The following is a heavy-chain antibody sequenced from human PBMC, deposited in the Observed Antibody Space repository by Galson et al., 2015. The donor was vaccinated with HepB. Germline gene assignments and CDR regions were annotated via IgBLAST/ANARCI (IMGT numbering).Heavy chain of an antibody. CDR3: AREYGQRVNFDC. Sequence: LRLSCAASEFTFSSHSMNWVRQAPGKGLEWVSYIDRSSSTIYYADSVKGRFTISRDNAKNSLYLQMNSLRVEDTAVYYCAREYGQRVNFDCWGQGTLVTASS. CDR1: EFTFSSHS. CDR2: IDRSSSTI. J-gene: IGHJ4*02. V-gene: IGHV3-48*01. D-gene: IGHD3-10*01.